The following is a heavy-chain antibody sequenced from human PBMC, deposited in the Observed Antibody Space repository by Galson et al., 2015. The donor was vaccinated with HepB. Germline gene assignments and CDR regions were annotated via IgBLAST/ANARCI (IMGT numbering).Heavy chain of an antibody. J-gene: IGHJ4*02. CDR3: ARSGLSQRGPYMVRGVISHEIDY. Sequence: SVKVSCKASGYTFTSYYMHWVRQAPGQGLEWMGIINPSGGSTSYAQKFQGRVTMTRDTSTSTVYMELSSLRSEDTAVYYCARSGLSQRGPYMVRGVISHEIDYWGQGTLVTVSS. CDR1: GYTFTSYY. D-gene: IGHD3-10*01. CDR2: INPSGGST. V-gene: IGHV1-46*01.